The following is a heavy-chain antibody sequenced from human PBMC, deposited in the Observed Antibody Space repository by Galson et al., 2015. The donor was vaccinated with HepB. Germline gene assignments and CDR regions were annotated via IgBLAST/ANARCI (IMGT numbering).Heavy chain of an antibody. J-gene: IGHJ4*02. V-gene: IGHV3-48*04. D-gene: IGHD5-12*01. CDR2: IRSSTSTV. CDR3: ARDFVSYSGVFDY. Sequence: SLRLSCAASGFSFSRYSMNWVRQAPGKGLEWVSYIRSSTSTVFYADSVQGRFSISRDSAKHSLYLQMNSLRAEDTAVYYCARDFVSYSGVFDYWGQGILVTVSS. CDR1: GFSFSRYS.